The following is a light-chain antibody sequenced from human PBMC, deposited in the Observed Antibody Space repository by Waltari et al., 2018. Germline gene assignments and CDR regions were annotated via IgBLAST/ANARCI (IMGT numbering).Light chain of an antibody. CDR1: NSDIGVHNY. V-gene: IGLV2-14*03. Sequence: QSALTQPASVSGSPGQSITITCTGTNSDIGVHNYVSWYQQHPAKATKLILYGLSKRPSRVSNRFSGSKADNTSSLTISGVQAGDEADYYCSSYTTRDTWLFGGGTKVTVL. CDR3: SSYTTRDTWL. J-gene: IGLJ3*02. CDR2: GLS.